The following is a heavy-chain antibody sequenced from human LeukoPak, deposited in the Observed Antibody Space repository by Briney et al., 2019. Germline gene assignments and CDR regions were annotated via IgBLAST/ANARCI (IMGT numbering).Heavy chain of an antibody. Sequence: ASVKVSCKASGGTFSSYAISWVQQATGQGLEWMGYMNPDSGNTGYAQNFQGRVTMTVSTSITTAYMELSSLRPEDTAVYYCARELRRDKYWGQGTVVTVSS. D-gene: IGHD1-1*01. J-gene: IGHJ4*02. CDR2: MNPDSGNT. V-gene: IGHV1-8*02. CDR1: GGTFSSYA. CDR3: ARELRRDKY.